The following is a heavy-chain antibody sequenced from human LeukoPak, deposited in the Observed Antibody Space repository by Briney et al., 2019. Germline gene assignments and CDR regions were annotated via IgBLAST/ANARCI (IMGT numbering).Heavy chain of an antibody. Sequence: ASVKVSCKASGYTFTSYYMHWVRQAPGQGLEWMGIINPSGGSTSYAQTFQGRVTMTRDTSTSTVYMELSSLRSEDTAVYYCARERITRDWFDPWGQGTLVTVSS. CDR3: ARERITRDWFDP. CDR1: GYTFTSYY. CDR2: INPSGGST. V-gene: IGHV1-46*01. D-gene: IGHD3-10*01. J-gene: IGHJ5*02.